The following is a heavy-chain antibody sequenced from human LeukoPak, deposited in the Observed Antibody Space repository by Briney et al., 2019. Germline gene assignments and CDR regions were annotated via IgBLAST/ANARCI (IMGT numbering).Heavy chain of an antibody. CDR3: ARDPRYCSGGSCYRAFDT. Sequence: PGGSLRLSCAASGFTFSSYSMNWVRQAPGKGLEWVSYISSSSSTIYYADSVKGRFTISRDNAKNSLYLQMNSLRAEDTAVYYCARDPRYCSGGSCYRAFDTWGQGTMVTVSS. J-gene: IGHJ3*02. D-gene: IGHD2-15*01. CDR1: GFTFSSYS. V-gene: IGHV3-48*01. CDR2: ISSSSSTI.